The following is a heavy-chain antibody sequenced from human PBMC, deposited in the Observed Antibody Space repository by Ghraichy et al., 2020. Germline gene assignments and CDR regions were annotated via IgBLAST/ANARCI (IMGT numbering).Heavy chain of an antibody. J-gene: IGHJ4*02. CDR1: GGSISSSSYY. D-gene: IGHD6-19*01. V-gene: IGHV4-39*01. CDR3: ARHGIAVAGTDY. CDR2: IYYSGST. Sequence: SLTCTVSGGSISSSSYYWGWIRQPPGKGLEWIGSIYYSGSTYYNPSLKSRVTISVDTSKNQFSLKLSSVTAADTAVYYCARHGIAVAGTDYWGQGTLVTVSS.